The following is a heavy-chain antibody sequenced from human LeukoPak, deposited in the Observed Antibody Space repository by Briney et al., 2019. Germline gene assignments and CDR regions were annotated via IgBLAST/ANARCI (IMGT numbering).Heavy chain of an antibody. CDR3: ARSRDGYNYGGLDY. Sequence: ASVKVSCKASGYTFTGYYMHWVRQAPGQGLEWMGWINPNRGGTNYAQKFQGRVTMTRDTSISTAYMELSRLRSDDTAVYYCARSRDGYNYGGLDYWGQGTLVTVSS. CDR1: GYTFTGYY. CDR2: INPNRGGT. D-gene: IGHD5-24*01. V-gene: IGHV1-2*02. J-gene: IGHJ4*02.